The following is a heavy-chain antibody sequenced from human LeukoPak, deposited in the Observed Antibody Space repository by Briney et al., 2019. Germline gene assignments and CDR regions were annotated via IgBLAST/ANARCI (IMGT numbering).Heavy chain of an antibody. J-gene: IGHJ4*02. CDR3: AREGRAYYDSSGYRFFDY. CDR1: GDSVSSNSAA. CDR2: TYYRSKWYN. V-gene: IGHV6-1*01. Sequence: SQTLSLTCAISGDSVSSNSAAWNWIRQSPSRGLEWLGRTYYRSKWYNDYAVSVKSRITINPDTSKNQFSLQLNSMTPEDTAVYFCAREGRAYYDSSGYRFFDYRGQGTLVTVSS. D-gene: IGHD3-22*01.